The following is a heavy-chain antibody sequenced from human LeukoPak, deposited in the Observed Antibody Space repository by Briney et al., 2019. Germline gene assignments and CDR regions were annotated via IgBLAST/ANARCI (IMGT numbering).Heavy chain of an antibody. D-gene: IGHD3-10*01. V-gene: IGHV3-33*01. CDR2: IWYDGSNK. J-gene: IGHJ4*02. Sequence: GGSLRLSCAASGFTFSSYGMHWVGQAPGKGREGVAVIWYDGSNKYYADSVKGRFTISRDNSKNTLYLQMNSLRAEDTAVYYCARGGVLWFGELLSQPFDYWGQGTLVTVSS. CDR3: ARGGVLWFGELLSQPFDY. CDR1: GFTFSSYG.